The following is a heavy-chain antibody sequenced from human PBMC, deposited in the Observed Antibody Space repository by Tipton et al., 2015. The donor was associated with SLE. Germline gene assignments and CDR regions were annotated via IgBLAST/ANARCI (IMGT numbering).Heavy chain of an antibody. J-gene: IGHJ6*02. D-gene: IGHD6-6*01. Sequence: SLRLSCEASGFGFSNSAMHWVRQAPGKGLEWVAVIWYDGSKKYYGDSVKGRFTISRNNSKNMLYLQMNSLRADDTAVYYCAKDTLEAARSSYYYGMDVWGQGTTVTVS. CDR3: AKDTLEAARSSYYYGMDV. CDR1: GFGFSNSA. V-gene: IGHV3-33*06. CDR2: IWYDGSKK.